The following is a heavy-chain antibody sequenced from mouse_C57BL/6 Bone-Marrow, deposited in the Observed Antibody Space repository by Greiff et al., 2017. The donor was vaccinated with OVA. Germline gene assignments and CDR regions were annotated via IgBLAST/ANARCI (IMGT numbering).Heavy chain of an antibody. CDR1: GYTFTDYY. CDR3: ARDGYCFDY. CDR2: INPYNGGT. Sequence: EVQLVESGPVLVKPGASVKMSCKASGYTFTDYYMNWVKQSHGKSLEWIGVINPYNGGTSYNQKFKGKATLTVDKSSSTAYMELNSLTSEDSAVYYCARDGYCFDYWGQGTTLTVSS. J-gene: IGHJ2*01. V-gene: IGHV1-19*01. D-gene: IGHD2-3*01.